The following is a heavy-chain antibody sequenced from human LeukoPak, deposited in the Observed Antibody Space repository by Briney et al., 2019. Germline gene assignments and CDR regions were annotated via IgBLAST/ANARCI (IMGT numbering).Heavy chain of an antibody. CDR3: AKDGFRSHAFGI. CDR2: IWYDGSNK. V-gene: IGHV3-33*06. Sequence: PGRSLRLSCAASGFTFSSYGMHWVRQAPGKGLEWVAVIWYDGSNKYYADSVKGRFTISRDNSKNTLYLQMNSLRAEDTAVYYCAKDGFRSHAFGIWGQGTMVTVSS. CDR1: GFTFSSYG. J-gene: IGHJ3*02. D-gene: IGHD3-10*01.